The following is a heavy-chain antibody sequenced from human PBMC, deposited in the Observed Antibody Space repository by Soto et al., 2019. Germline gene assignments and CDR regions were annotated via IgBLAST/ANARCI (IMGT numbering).Heavy chain of an antibody. CDR2: IFYSGTT. V-gene: IGHV4-31*03. J-gene: IGHJ6*02. D-gene: IGHD1-1*01. Sequence: QVQLQESGPGLVKPSQTLSLTCTVSGGSISNGAYYWSWIRQDPGKGLEWIGYIFYSGTTYYSPSLKSRVTISVDTSRNRFSLKLNSVTAADTAVYYCARAVPFNYYGMDVWGQGTTVTVSS. CDR3: ARAVPFNYYGMDV. CDR1: GGSISNGAYY.